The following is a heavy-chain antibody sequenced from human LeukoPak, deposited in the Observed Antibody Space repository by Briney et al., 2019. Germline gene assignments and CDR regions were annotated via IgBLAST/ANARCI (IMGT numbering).Heavy chain of an antibody. J-gene: IGHJ5*02. V-gene: IGHV3-13*01. CDR3: ARAEMVRYSSSWYWFDP. D-gene: IGHD6-13*01. Sequence: PGGSLRLSCAASGFTFSSYDMHWVRQATGKGLEWVSAIGTAGDTYYPGSVKGRFTISRENAKNSLYLQMNSLRAGDTAVYYCARAEMVRYSSSWYWFDPWGQGTLVTVSS. CDR1: GFTFSSYD. CDR2: IGTAGDT.